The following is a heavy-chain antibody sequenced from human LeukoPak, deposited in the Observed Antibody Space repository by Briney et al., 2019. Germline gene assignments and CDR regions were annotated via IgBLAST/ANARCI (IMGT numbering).Heavy chain of an antibody. D-gene: IGHD3-22*01. V-gene: IGHV3-30*04. CDR2: ISYDGSNK. CDR3: ARSVIVVVRPGSKEGNYFDY. J-gene: IGHJ4*02. CDR1: GFTFSSYA. Sequence: QAGGSLRLSCAASGFTFSSYAMHWVRQAPGKGLEWVAVISYDGSNKYYADSVKGRFTISRDNSKNTLYLQMNSLRAEDTAVYYCARSVIVVVRPGSKEGNYFDYWGQGTLVTVSS.